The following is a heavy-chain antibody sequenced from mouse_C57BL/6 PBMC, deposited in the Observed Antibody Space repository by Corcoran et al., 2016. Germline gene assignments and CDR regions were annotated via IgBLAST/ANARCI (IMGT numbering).Heavy chain of an antibody. CDR3: ARPFRTHYAMDY. CDR1: GYTFTDYK. J-gene: IGHJ4*01. Sequence: EVQLQPAGPKMVKPGAAGTIASKASGYTFTDYKRAWVKQSHGKSLEWIGDINPNNGGTSYNQKFKGKATLTLDKSCSTAYMELRSLTSEDSEVYYCARPFRTHYAMDYWGQGTSVTVS. CDR2: INPNNGGT. V-gene: IGHV1-26*01.